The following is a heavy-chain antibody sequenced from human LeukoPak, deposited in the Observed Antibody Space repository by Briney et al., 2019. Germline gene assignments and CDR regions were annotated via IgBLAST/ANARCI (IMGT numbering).Heavy chain of an antibody. J-gene: IGHJ6*03. CDR2: INPNSGGT. CDR1: GYTFTGYY. V-gene: IGHV1-2*02. Sequence: ASVKVSCKASGYTFTGYYMHWVRQAPGQGLEWMGWINPNSGGTNYAQKFQGRVTMTRDTSISTAYMELSRPRSDDTAVYYCARFEHYYYYYMDVWGKGTTVTISS. CDR3: ARFEHYYYYYMDV.